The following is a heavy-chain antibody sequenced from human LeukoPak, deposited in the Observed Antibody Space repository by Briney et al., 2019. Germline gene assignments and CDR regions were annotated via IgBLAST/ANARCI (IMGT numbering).Heavy chain of an antibody. CDR2: IYYSGST. D-gene: IGHD3-10*01. J-gene: IGHJ6*02. Sequence: SETLSLTCTVSGGSISSYCWSWIRQPPGKGLEWIGYIYYSGSTNYNPSLKSRVTISVDTSKNQFSLKLSSVTAADTAVYYCARITMVRGRAYYYYGMDVWGQRTTVTVSS. CDR1: GGSISSYC. CDR3: ARITMVRGRAYYYYGMDV. V-gene: IGHV4-59*01.